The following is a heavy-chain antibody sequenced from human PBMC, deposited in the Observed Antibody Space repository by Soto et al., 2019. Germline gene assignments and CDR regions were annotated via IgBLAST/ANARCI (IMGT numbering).Heavy chain of an antibody. J-gene: IGHJ3*02. Sequence: GESLKISCAASGFTVSSNYMSWVRQAPGKGLEWVSVIYSGGSTYYADSVKGRFTISRDNSKNTLYLQMNSLRAEDTAVYYCARKLRRGYSYGYDAFDIWGQGTMVTVSS. V-gene: IGHV3-66*01. CDR1: GFTVSSNY. D-gene: IGHD5-18*01. CDR2: IYSGGST. CDR3: ARKLRRGYSYGYDAFDI.